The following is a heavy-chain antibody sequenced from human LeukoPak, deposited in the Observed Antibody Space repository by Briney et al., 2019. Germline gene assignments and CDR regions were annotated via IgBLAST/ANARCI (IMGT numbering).Heavy chain of an antibody. J-gene: IGHJ4*02. D-gene: IGHD1-26*01. CDR2: IRQDGGAK. CDR3: ARDKVGGATHFDY. Sequence: PGGSLRLSCAASGFTFSNYWMSWVRQAPGKGLEWVANIRQDGGAKYYVNSVEGRFTISRDNAKNSLYLQMNSLRAEDTAVYYCARDKVGGATHFDYWGQGTLVTVSS. V-gene: IGHV3-7*03. CDR1: GFTFSNYW.